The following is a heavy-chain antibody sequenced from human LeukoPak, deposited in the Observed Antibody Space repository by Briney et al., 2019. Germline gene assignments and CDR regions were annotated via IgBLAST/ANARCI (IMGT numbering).Heavy chain of an antibody. CDR1: GYTFTGYY. D-gene: IGHD2-15*01. Sequence: GASVKVSCKASGYTFTGYYMHWVRQAPGQGLEWMGRINPNSGGTNYAQKFQGRVTMTRDTSISTAYMELSRLRSDDTAVCYCARLRVAAPHQYDAFDIWGQGTMVTVSS. J-gene: IGHJ3*02. CDR2: INPNSGGT. V-gene: IGHV1-2*06. CDR3: ARLRVAAPHQYDAFDI.